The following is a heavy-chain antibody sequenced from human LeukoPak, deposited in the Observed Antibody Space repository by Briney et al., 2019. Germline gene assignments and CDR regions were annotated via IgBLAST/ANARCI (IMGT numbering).Heavy chain of an antibody. CDR2: IYHSGST. J-gene: IGHJ5*02. Sequence: SETLSLTCTVSGDSISSGGYYWSWIRQPPGKGLEWIGYIYHSGSTYYNPSLKSRVTISVDRSKNQFSLRLSSVTAADTAVYYCARGGAAAGPQPWGQGTLVTVS. V-gene: IGHV4-30-2*01. CDR1: GDSISSGGYY. D-gene: IGHD6-13*01. CDR3: ARGGAAAGPQP.